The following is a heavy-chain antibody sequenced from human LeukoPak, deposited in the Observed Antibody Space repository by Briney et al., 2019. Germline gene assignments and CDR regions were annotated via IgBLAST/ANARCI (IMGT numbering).Heavy chain of an antibody. CDR1: GFTFSTYS. V-gene: IGHV3-21*01. CDR2: ISSGSTYI. Sequence: AGGSLRLSCAASGFTFSTYSINWVRQAPGKGLEWVSSISSGSTYIYYADSVKGRFTISRENAKNSLSLQMNSLRADDTAVYYCARGSGSGWSWGTNYFDYWGQGSLVTVSS. J-gene: IGHJ4*02. D-gene: IGHD6-19*01. CDR3: ARGSGSGWSWGTNYFDY.